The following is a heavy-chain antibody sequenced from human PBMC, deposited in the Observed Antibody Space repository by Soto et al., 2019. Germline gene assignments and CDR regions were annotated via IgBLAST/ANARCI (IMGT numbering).Heavy chain of an antibody. CDR1: GFTFSSYS. CDR3: ARDGGYSGYLADYYYYDMDV. J-gene: IGHJ6*03. Sequence: PVGSLRLSCAASGFTFSSYSMNWVRQAPGKGLEWVSYISSSSSTIYYADSVKGRFTISRDNAKNSLYLQMNSLRAEDTAVYYCARDGGYSGYLADYYYYDMDVWGKGTTVTVPS. D-gene: IGHD5-12*01. CDR2: ISSSSSTI. V-gene: IGHV3-48*04.